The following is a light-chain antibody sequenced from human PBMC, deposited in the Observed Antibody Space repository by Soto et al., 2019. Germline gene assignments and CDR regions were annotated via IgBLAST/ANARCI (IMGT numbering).Light chain of an antibody. CDR3: QQYNNWPPIT. CDR1: QSVSRK. J-gene: IGKJ5*01. CDR2: GAS. Sequence: ETGMTQSPATLSVSPGERATLSCRASQSVSRKLAWYQQKPGQAPRLLIYGASTRATGIPARFSGSGSGTEFTLSISGLQSEDSAVYYCQQYNNWPPITFGQGTRLEIK. V-gene: IGKV3D-15*01.